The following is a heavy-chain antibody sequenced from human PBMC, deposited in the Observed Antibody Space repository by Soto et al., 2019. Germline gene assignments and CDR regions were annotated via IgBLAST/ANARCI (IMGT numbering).Heavy chain of an antibody. Sequence: SGPFSCTASGGTFSRYPIVSVRQTPGQGLEWVGGIIRIFGTANYAQKFQGRVTITADKSTSTAYMELSSLRSEDTAVYYCARGGGGMDYGGNSSGFPVSLFPSVFDTWGQGPLVNVS. CDR1: GGTFSRYP. J-gene: IGHJ5*02. V-gene: IGHV1-69*06. CDR3: ARGGGGMDYGGNSSGFPVSLFPSVFDT. CDR2: IIRIFGTA. D-gene: IGHD4-17*01.